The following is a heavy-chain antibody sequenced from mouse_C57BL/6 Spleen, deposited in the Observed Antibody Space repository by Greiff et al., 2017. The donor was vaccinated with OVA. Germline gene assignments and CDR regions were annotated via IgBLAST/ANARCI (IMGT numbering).Heavy chain of an antibody. Sequence: VNVVESGAELVRPGASVKLSCKASGYTFTDYYINWVKQRPGQGLEWIARIYPGSGNTYYNEKFKGKATLTAEKSSSTAYMQLSSLTSEDSAGYFCARLGPFYYGSKDWYFDVWGTGTTVTVSS. J-gene: IGHJ1*03. D-gene: IGHD1-1*01. CDR3: ARLGPFYYGSKDWYFDV. V-gene: IGHV1-76*01. CDR1: GYTFTDYY. CDR2: IYPGSGNT.